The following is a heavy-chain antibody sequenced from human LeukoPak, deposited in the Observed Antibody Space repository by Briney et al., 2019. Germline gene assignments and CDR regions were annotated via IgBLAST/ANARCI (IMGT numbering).Heavy chain of an antibody. D-gene: IGHD2-2*01. CDR1: DGSLINYY. J-gene: IGHJ4*02. Sequence: PSETLSLTYGVYDGSLINYYCHWIRQAPGKGLEWIGEISHGGITKHNPSLKSRVTMSQDTSKRQFSLKMNSMTAADTGVYYCGIFMDVVPGSMSWGLGTLVTVSS. V-gene: IGHV4-34*01. CDR3: GIFMDVVPGSMS. CDR2: ISHGGIT.